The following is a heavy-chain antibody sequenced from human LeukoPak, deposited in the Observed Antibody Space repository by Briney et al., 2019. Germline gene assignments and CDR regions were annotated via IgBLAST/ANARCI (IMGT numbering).Heavy chain of an antibody. V-gene: IGHV3-66*01. CDR1: GFTVSSNY. CDR3: ARGESVTRFDY. Sequence: GGSLRLSCAASGFTVSSNYMSWVRQAPGKGLEWVSVIYSGGSTYYADSVKGRFTISRDNSKNTLYLQMNSLRAEDTAVYYCARGESVTRFDYWGQGTLVTVSS. J-gene: IGHJ4*02. D-gene: IGHD3-10*01. CDR2: IYSGGST.